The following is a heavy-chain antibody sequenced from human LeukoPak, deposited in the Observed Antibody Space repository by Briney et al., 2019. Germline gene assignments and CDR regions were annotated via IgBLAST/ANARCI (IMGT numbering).Heavy chain of an antibody. Sequence: PPQTLSLTCTVSGGSISSGGYYWSWIRQHPGKGLEWIGYIYYSGSTYYNPSLKSRVTISVDTSKNQFSLKLSSVTAADTAVYYCASTYYYDSSGYRGLGAFDIWGQGTTVTVSS. CDR3: ASTYYYDSSGYRGLGAFDI. CDR2: IYYSGST. CDR1: GGSISSGGYY. J-gene: IGHJ3*02. D-gene: IGHD3-22*01. V-gene: IGHV4-31*03.